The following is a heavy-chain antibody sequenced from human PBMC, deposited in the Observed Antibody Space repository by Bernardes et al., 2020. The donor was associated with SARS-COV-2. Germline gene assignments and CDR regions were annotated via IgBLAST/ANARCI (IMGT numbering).Heavy chain of an antibody. J-gene: IGHJ5*02. V-gene: IGHV3-74*01. Sequence: GGSLRLSCAASGFTFSTSWFHWVRQAPGKGLEWVSRINCDGSIINYADSVKGRFTISRDNAMNTLFLQMSSLTAEDTALYYCARDLGYCTNGVCSPWGQGTLVTVSS. CDR1: GFTFSTSW. CDR2: INCDGSII. D-gene: IGHD2-8*01. CDR3: ARDLGYCTNGVCSP.